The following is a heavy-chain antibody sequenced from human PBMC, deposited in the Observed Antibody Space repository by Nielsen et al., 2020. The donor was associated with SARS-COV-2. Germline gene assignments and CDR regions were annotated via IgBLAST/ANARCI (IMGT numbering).Heavy chain of an antibody. J-gene: IGHJ4*02. Sequence: GESLKISCAASGFTFSDYYMSWIRRAPGKGLEWVSYISSSSSYTNYADSVKGRFTISRDNAKNSLYLQMNSLRAEDTAVYYCASLPTGSGYLDDYWGQGTLVTVSS. D-gene: IGHD3-22*01. V-gene: IGHV3-11*03. CDR1: GFTFSDYY. CDR2: ISSSSSYT. CDR3: ASLPTGSGYLDDY.